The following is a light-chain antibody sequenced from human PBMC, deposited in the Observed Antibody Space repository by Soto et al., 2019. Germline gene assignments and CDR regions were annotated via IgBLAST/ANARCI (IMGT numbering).Light chain of an antibody. CDR3: QQYKNGWT. Sequence: EIVLTQSPGTLSLSPGERATLSCRASQSLSSNLAWYQQKPGQAPRLLIYGASTRATGIPAKFSGGGSGTEFTLTISSLQSEDFAIYYCQQYKNGWTFGQGTKVDIK. CDR1: QSLSSN. J-gene: IGKJ1*01. CDR2: GAS. V-gene: IGKV3-15*01.